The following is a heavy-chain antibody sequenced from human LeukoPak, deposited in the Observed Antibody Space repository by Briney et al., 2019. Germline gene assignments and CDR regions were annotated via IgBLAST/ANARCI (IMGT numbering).Heavy chain of an antibody. D-gene: IGHD5-18*01. CDR1: GYTFTSYG. Sequence: ASVKVSCKASGYTFTSYGISWVRQAPGQGLEWMGWISAYNGNTNYAQKLQGRVTMTTDTSTSTAYMELRSLRSDDTAVYYCATWLSYGPKLDYWGQGTLVTVSS. CDR2: ISAYNGNT. V-gene: IGHV1-18*01. CDR3: ATWLSYGPKLDY. J-gene: IGHJ4*02.